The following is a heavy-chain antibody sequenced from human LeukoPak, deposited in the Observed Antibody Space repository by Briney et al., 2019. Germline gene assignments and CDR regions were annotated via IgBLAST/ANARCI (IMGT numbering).Heavy chain of an antibody. V-gene: IGHV1-8*01. J-gene: IGHJ6*02. D-gene: IGHD3-3*01. CDR1: GYTFTSYD. CDR2: MNPNSGNT. CDR3: ARGEISTIGFWSGYQSYYYYGMDV. Sequence: GASVTVSCKASGYTFTSYDINWVRQATGQGLEWMGWMNPNSGNTGYAQKFQGRVTMTRNTSISTAYMELSSLRSEDTAVYYCARGEISTIGFWSGYQSYYYYGMDVWGQGTTVTVSS.